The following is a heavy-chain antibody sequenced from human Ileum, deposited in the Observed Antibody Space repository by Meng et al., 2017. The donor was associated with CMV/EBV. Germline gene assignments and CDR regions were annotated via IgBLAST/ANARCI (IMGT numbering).Heavy chain of an antibody. V-gene: IGHV3-23*01. Sequence: GGSLRPSWAASGFTFSSYAMSWVRQAPGKGLEWVSAISGSGGSTYYADSVKGRFTISRDNSKNTLYLQMNSLRAEDTAVYYCAKGYQLLYNWFDPWGQGTLVTVSS. D-gene: IGHD2-2*01. CDR2: ISGSGGST. J-gene: IGHJ5*02. CDR3: AKGYQLLYNWFDP. CDR1: GFTFSSYA.